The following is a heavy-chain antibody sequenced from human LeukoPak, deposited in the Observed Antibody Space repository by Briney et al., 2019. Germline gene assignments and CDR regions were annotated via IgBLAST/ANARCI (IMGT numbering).Heavy chain of an antibody. D-gene: IGHD3-22*01. J-gene: IGHJ3*02. CDR2: ICYYGCNK. CDR1: GFTLSSYG. Sequence: AGGSLRLSCAASGFTLSSYGMEWVRQAPGKGLEWVAVICYYGCNKYYADSVTVRFTISRDNSTNTLYLQMNSLRAEDTAVNYFARDVVPYYYDSSAPNIWGQGTMVTVSS. V-gene: IGHV3-33*01. CDR3: ARDVVPYYYDSSAPNI.